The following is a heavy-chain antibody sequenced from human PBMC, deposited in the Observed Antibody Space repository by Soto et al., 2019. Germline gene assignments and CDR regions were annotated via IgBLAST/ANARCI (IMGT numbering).Heavy chain of an antibody. CDR1: GGSISSGGYS. D-gene: IGHD3-22*01. CDR3: ARDFEDSSGYYYVGYFDY. J-gene: IGHJ4*02. V-gene: IGHV4-30-2*01. Sequence: QLQLQESGSGLVKPSQTLSLTCAVSGGSISSGGYSWSWIRQPPGKGLEWIGYIYHSGSTYYNPSLKSRVTISVDRSKNQFSLKLSSVTAADTAVYYCARDFEDSSGYYYVGYFDYWGQGTLVTVSS. CDR2: IYHSGST.